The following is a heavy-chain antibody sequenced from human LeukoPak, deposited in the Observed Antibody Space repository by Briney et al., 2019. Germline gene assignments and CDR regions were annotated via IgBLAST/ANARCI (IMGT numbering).Heavy chain of an antibody. V-gene: IGHV3-33*06. CDR3: AKAAYCSGGSCCSGNFDY. D-gene: IGHD2-15*01. J-gene: IGHJ4*02. CDR1: GFTFSSYG. CDR2: IWYDGSNK. Sequence: PGGSLRLSCAASGFTFSSYGMHWVRQAPGEGLEWVAVIWYDGSNKYYADSVKGRFTISRDNSKNTLYLQMNSLRAEDTAVYYCAKAAYCSGGSCCSGNFDYWGQGTLVTVSS.